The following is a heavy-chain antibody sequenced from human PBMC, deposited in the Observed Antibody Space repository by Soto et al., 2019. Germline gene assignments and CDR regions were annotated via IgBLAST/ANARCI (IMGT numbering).Heavy chain of an antibody. D-gene: IGHD2-2*01. CDR2: IIPIFGTA. Sequence: SVKVSCKASGGTFSSYAISWVRQAPGQGLEWMGGIIPIFGTANYAQKFQGRVTITADESTSTAYMELSSLRSEDTAVYYCARSGGRYCSSTSCYQTPVDYWGQGTLVTVSS. CDR3: ARSGGRYCSSTSCYQTPVDY. CDR1: GGTFSSYA. V-gene: IGHV1-69*13. J-gene: IGHJ4*02.